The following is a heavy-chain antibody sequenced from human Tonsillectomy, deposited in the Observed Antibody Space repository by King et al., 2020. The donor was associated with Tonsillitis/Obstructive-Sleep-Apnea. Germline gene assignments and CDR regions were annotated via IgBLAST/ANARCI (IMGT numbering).Heavy chain of an antibody. V-gene: IGHV3-53*01. CDR2: IYNAGTT. J-gene: IGHJ3*01. D-gene: IGHD1-14*01. Sequence: VQLVESGGGLIQPGGSLRLSWAASGFSVSLNYMTWVRQAPGRGLEWVSIIYNAGTTYYADSVKGRFTISRDNSRNTLNLHMNSLRAEDTAVYYCASAEGNLDPFDVWGQGTMVTVSS. CDR3: ASAEGNLDPFDV. CDR1: GFSVSLNY.